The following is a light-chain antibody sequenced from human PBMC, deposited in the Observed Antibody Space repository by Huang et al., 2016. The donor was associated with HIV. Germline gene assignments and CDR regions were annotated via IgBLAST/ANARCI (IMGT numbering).Light chain of an antibody. Sequence: PGERTTPSCRASQRVSSNYLAVYQQKPGQAPRLLIYGAYSRATGIPDRFSGSGSGTDFTLTISRLEPEDLAVYFCQQYVTSPWTFGQGTKVEIK. CDR3: QQYVTSPWT. CDR2: GAY. CDR1: QRVSSNY. V-gene: IGKV3-20*01. J-gene: IGKJ1*01.